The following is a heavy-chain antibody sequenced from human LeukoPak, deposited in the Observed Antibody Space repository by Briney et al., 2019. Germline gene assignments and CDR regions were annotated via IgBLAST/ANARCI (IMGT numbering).Heavy chain of an antibody. CDR2: INPNSGGT. CDR3: ARVIRTRAGGYSYGSFLY. D-gene: IGHD5-18*01. J-gene: IGHJ4*02. V-gene: IGHV1-2*02. Sequence: GASVKVSCKASGYTFTSYGISWVRQAPGQGLEWMGWINPNSGGTNYAQKFQGRVTMTRDTSISTAYMELSRLRSDDTAVYYCARVIRTRAGGYSYGSFLYWGQGTLVTVSS. CDR1: GYTFTSYG.